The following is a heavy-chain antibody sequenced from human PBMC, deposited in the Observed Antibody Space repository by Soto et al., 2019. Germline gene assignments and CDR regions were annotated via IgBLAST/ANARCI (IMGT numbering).Heavy chain of an antibody. V-gene: IGHV4-39*01. CDR2: IFYTGNT. CDR1: GGSITSSGSS. CDR3: ARHGMGAAGWFDP. D-gene: IGHD1-26*01. J-gene: IGHJ5*02. Sequence: SETLSLTCTVSGGSITSSGSSWAWLRQTPGKGLEGIGSIFYTGNTYYNPSLWSRVTISADTSKNQFSLKMTSVTAADTAVYYCARHGMGAAGWFDPWGQGTLVTVSS.